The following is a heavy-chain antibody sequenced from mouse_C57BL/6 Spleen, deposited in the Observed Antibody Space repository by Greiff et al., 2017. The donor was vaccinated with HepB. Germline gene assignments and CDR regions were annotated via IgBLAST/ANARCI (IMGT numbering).Heavy chain of an antibody. CDR3: LAYYSNYGFAY. CDR1: GYTFTDYN. Sequence: DVKLVESGPELVKPGASVKIPCKASGYTFTDYNMDWVKQSHGKSLEWIGDINPNNGGTIYNQKFKGKATLTVDKSSSTAYMELRSLTSEDTAVYYCLAYYSNYGFAYWGQGTLVTVSA. CDR2: INPNNGGT. V-gene: IGHV1-18*01. J-gene: IGHJ3*01. D-gene: IGHD2-5*01.